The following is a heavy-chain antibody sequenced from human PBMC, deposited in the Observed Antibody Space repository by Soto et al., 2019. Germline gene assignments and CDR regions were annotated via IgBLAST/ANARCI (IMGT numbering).Heavy chain of an antibody. CDR1: GSXFPGYL. D-gene: IGHD3-3*01. Sequence: EXLKIYCKSSGSXFPGYLIAWVRQMAGKGLELMGIIYPSDSDTRYRPSFQCHVTISSDKSISSAYLQWSSMRASDNAMYYCARGGVSTRTFDYWGQGTPGTVS. J-gene: IGHJ4*02. CDR2: IYPSDSDT. CDR3: ARGGVSTRTFDY. V-gene: IGHV5-51*01.